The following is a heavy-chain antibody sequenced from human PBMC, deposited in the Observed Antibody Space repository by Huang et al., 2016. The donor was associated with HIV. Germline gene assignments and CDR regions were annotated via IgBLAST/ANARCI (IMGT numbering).Heavy chain of an antibody. V-gene: IGHV4-34*02. Sequence: QVRLEQWGQGLLKPSETLSLTCAVYGASFNTYYWSWVRQSPAKGLEWIGEIKPGGYTNYNPSFKSRVTMTVDTSKNQLSLKVRAMTAADAAIYYCARMPTPSYYDTWSLSPVEEDFFYYNLDVWGQGTPVSVSS. CDR2: IKPGGYT. J-gene: IGHJ6*02. CDR3: ARMPTPSYYDTWSLSPVEEDFFYYNLDV. D-gene: IGHD3-3*01. CDR1: GASFNTYY.